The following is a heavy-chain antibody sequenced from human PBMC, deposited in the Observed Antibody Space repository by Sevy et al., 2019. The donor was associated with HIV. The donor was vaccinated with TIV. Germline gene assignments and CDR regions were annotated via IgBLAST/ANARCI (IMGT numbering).Heavy chain of an antibody. CDR2: ISYDGSNK. D-gene: IGHD2-21*02. CDR3: ASVGGYGGNSVLPNDY. CDR1: GFTFSSYA. Sequence: GGSLRLSCAASGFTFSSYAMHWVRQAPGKGLEWVAVISYDGSNKYYADSVKGRFTISGDNSKNTLYLQMNSLRAEDTAVYYCASVGGYGGNSVLPNDYWGQGTLVTVSS. V-gene: IGHV3-30*04. J-gene: IGHJ4*02.